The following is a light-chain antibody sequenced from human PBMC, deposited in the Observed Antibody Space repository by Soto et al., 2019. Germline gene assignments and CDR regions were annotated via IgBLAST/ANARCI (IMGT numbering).Light chain of an antibody. CDR1: QSVSNNY. Sequence: IVFTXSXCTXCXXXVEKSTXXSMSSQSVSNNYVAWYQQKRGQAPRLLIYGASSRATGIPDRFSGSGSGTDFTLTISRLEPEDFAVYYCQQYGRSPITFGQGTRLEI. CDR3: QQYGRSPIT. V-gene: IGKV3-20*01. CDR2: GAS. J-gene: IGKJ5*01.